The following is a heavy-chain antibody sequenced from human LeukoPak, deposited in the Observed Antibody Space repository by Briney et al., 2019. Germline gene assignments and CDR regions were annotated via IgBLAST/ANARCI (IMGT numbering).Heavy chain of an antibody. D-gene: IGHD3-9*01. Sequence: GGSLRLSCAASGFTVSSNYMSWVRQAPGKGLEWVSVIYSGGSTYYADSVKGRFTISRDNSKNTLYLQMNSLRAEDTAVYYCARVVINYDILTGYSYFDYWGQGTLVTVSS. CDR2: IYSGGST. J-gene: IGHJ4*02. CDR3: ARVVINYDILTGYSYFDY. CDR1: GFTVSSNY. V-gene: IGHV3-53*01.